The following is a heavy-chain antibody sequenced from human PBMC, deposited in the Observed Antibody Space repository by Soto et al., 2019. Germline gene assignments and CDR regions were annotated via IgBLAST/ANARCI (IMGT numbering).Heavy chain of an antibody. CDR2: ISGSGGST. D-gene: IGHD6-13*01. V-gene: IGHV3-23*01. J-gene: IGHJ4*02. CDR1: GFTFSNYV. Sequence: EVQLLESGGGLVQPGGSLRLSCAASGFTFSNYVMSWVRQAPGKGLEWVSVISGSGGSTYYADPVKGRFTFSRDNSKNTLYLQLNSLRDEDTAVYYCAKRAYSSSPLDCWGQGTLVTVSS. CDR3: AKRAYSSSPLDC.